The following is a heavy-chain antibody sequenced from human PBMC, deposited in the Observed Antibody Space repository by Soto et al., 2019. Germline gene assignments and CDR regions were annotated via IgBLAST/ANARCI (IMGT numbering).Heavy chain of an antibody. CDR1: GGSISSGGYY. CDR2: IYYSGST. CDR3: ARSQENSGYDYVPFLDY. D-gene: IGHD5-12*01. V-gene: IGHV4-31*03. J-gene: IGHJ4*02. Sequence: SETLSLTCTVSGGSISSGGYYWSWIRQHPGKGLEWIGYIYYSGSTYYNPSLKSRVTISVDTSKNQFSLKLSSVTAADTAVYYCARSQENSGYDYVPFLDYWGLGTLVTVSS.